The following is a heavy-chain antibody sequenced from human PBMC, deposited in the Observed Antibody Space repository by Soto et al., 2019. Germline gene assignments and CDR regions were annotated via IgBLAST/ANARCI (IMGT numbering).Heavy chain of an antibody. CDR3: ARSDRGYDLDY. CDR1: GYALTSYG. J-gene: IGHJ4*02. Sequence: GASVRVSCKASGYALTSYGISWVRQAPGQGLEWMGWISAYNGNTNYAQKLQGRVTTTTDTSTSTAYMELRSLRSDDTAVYYCARSDRGYDLDYWGQGTLVTVSS. CDR2: ISAYNGNT. D-gene: IGHD5-12*01. V-gene: IGHV1-18*01.